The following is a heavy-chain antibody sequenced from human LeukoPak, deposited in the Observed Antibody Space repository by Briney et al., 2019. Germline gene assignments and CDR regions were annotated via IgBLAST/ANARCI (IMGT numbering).Heavy chain of an antibody. J-gene: IGHJ4*02. D-gene: IGHD5-18*01. V-gene: IGHV3-21*04. CDR1: GFTFSNYS. CDR3: ARQYSYGFDY. Sequence: GGSLRLSCAASGFTFSNYSMNWARQAPGKGLEWVSSISSRSSYIYYADSVKGRFTISRDNAKNSLYLQMNSLRAEDTALYYCARQYSYGFDYWGQGTLVTVSS. CDR2: ISSRSSYI.